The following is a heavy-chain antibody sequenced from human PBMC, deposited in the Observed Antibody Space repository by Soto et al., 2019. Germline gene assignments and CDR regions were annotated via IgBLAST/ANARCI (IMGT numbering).Heavy chain of an antibody. CDR1: GYTFTIYG. D-gene: IGHD2-2*01. V-gene: IGHV1-18*01. Sequence: ASLKVSCKASGYTFTIYGISWVRQAPGQGLEWMGWISAYNGNTNYAQKLQGRVTMTTDTSTSTAYMELRSLRSDDTAVYYCAGGDVVVPAAMDYYYYYGMDVWG. CDR2: ISAYNGNT. CDR3: AGGDVVVPAAMDYYYYYGMDV. J-gene: IGHJ6*02.